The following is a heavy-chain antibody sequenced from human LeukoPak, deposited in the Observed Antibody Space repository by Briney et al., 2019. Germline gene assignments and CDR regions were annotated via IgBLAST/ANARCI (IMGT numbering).Heavy chain of an antibody. CDR2: MNLDGSEK. Sequence: PGGSLRLSCAAPGFTFSSYWMSWVRQAPGKGLEWVANMNLDGSEKYYVDSVKGRFTISRDNAKNSLYLQMHSLRAEDTAVYYCGRDKKWLQYYYGVDVWGQGTTVIVSS. V-gene: IGHV3-7*01. CDR3: GRDKKWLQYYYGVDV. CDR1: GFTFSSYW. D-gene: IGHD5-12*01. J-gene: IGHJ6*02.